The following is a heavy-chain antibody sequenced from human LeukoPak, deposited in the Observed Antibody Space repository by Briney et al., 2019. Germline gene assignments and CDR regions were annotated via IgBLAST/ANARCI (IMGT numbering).Heavy chain of an antibody. D-gene: IGHD2-2*01. V-gene: IGHV3-48*01. CDR2: TTSRRSST. J-gene: IGHJ4*02. CDR1: GFTFSTYD. CDR3: ARDGVPGATVLDY. Sequence: PGGSLRLSCTVSGFTFSTYDMNWVRQAPGKGLEWVSYTTSRRSSTYYADSVKGRFTISRDNAKNSVYLQMNSLRAEDTAVYYCARDGVPGATVLDYWGQGTLVTVYS.